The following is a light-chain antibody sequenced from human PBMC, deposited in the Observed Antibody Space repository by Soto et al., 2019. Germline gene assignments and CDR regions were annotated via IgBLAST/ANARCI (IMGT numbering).Light chain of an antibody. V-gene: IGKV3-11*01. CDR3: QQRHMWPIT. Sequence: EIVLTQSPGTLSLSPGERATLSCRASQSFRGLLAWYQQKPGQAPRLLIYDAYNRATGIPPRFSGSGSGTDFTLTISSLEPEDSAVYNCQQRHMWPITFGQGTRLEIK. J-gene: IGKJ5*01. CDR1: QSFRGL. CDR2: DAY.